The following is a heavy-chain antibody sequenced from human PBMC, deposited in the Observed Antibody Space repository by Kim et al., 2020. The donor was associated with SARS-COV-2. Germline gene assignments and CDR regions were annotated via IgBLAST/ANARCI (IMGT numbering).Heavy chain of an antibody. CDR2: IYTSGST. D-gene: IGHD3-3*02. CDR1: GGSISSYY. V-gene: IGHV4-4*07. Sequence: SETLSLTCTVSGGSISSYYWSWIRQPAGKGLEWIGRIYTSGSTNYNPSLKSRVTMSVDTSKNQFSLKLSSVTAADTAVYYCARDPHFWSGDAFDIWGQGTMVTVSS. CDR3: ARDPHFWSGDAFDI. J-gene: IGHJ3*02.